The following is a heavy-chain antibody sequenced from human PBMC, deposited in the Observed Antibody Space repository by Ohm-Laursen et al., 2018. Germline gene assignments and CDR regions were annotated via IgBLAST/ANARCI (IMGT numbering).Heavy chain of an antibody. Sequence: SLRLSCAASGFTFCDYYMSWIRQAPGTGLEWVAVISYDGSNKYYADSVKGRFTISRDNSKNTLYLQMNSLRAEDTAVYYCASEPDSSGYFGSVYWGQGTLITVSS. CDR3: ASEPDSSGYFGSVY. CDR1: GFTFCDYY. J-gene: IGHJ4*02. V-gene: IGHV3-30*03. CDR2: ISYDGSNK. D-gene: IGHD3-22*01.